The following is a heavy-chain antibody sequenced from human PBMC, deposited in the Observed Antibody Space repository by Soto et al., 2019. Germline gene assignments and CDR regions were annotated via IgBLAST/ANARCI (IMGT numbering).Heavy chain of an antibody. CDR3: ATDKVRSPLDY. D-gene: IGHD3-10*01. V-gene: IGHV3-48*01. CDR1: GFTFSSYS. Sequence: EVQLVESGGGLVQPGGSLRLSCAASGFTFSSYSMNWVRQAPGKGLEWVSYISSSTSTIYYADSVKGRFTISRDNAKNSLYLQMNSLRAEETAVYYCATDKVRSPLDYWGQGTLVTVSS. J-gene: IGHJ4*02. CDR2: ISSSTSTI.